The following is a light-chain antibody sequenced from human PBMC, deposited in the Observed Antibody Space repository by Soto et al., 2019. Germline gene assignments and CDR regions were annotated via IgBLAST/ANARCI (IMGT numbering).Light chain of an antibody. CDR3: QQYGRSRVGYT. V-gene: IGKV3-20*01. Sequence: EIVLTPSPGTLSLSPGERATLSCRASHNINSQYLAWYQQQPGQAPRLLIYGASSRAPGIPDRFSGSVSGTDFTLTISRLEPEDFAVYYCQQYGRSRVGYTFGRGTKQEIK. J-gene: IGKJ2*01. CDR1: HNINSQY. CDR2: GAS.